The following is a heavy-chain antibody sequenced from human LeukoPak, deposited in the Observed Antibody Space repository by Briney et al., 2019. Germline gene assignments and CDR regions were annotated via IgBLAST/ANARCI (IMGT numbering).Heavy chain of an antibody. CDR2: IYHSGST. D-gene: IGHD3-3*01. V-gene: IGHV4-38-2*02. Sequence: SETLSLTCTVSGYSISSGYYWGWIRQPPGKGLEWIGSIYHSGSTNYNPSLKSRVTISLDTSKSQFSLKVRYVTAADTAVYYCARGLNDSWTGENYWGQGTLVTVSS. CDR1: GYSISSGYY. CDR3: ARGLNDSWTGENY. J-gene: IGHJ4*02.